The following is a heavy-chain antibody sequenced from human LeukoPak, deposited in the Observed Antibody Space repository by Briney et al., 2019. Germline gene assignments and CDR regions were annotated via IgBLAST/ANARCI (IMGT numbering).Heavy chain of an antibody. J-gene: IGHJ4*02. D-gene: IGHD3-10*01. CDR1: GFTFSSYW. CDR2: INSDGSST. Sequence: QPGGTLRLSCAASGFTFSSYWMHWVRQDPGKGLVWVSRINSDGSSTRYADSVKGRFTISRDNAKNTLYLQMNSLRAEDTAVYYCARDANWDSYGSGYYFDYWGQGTLVTVSS. V-gene: IGHV3-74*01. CDR3: ARDANWDSYGSGYYFDY.